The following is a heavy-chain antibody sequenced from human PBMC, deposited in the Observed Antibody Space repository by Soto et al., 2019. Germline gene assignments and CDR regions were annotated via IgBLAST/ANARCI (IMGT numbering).Heavy chain of an antibody. V-gene: IGHV1-18*01. Sequence: QAHLVQSGPEVKKPGASVKVSCKGSGYIFTSYGIAWVRQAPGQGLEWMGWISAYNVNKEYAQKFQGRVTVTRDTSTSTAYLELRSLKYYDKDLYYCARGRYGDYWGQGALVTVSS. CDR3: ARGRYGDY. D-gene: IGHD4-17*01. J-gene: IGHJ4*02. CDR1: GYIFTSYG. CDR2: ISAYNVNK.